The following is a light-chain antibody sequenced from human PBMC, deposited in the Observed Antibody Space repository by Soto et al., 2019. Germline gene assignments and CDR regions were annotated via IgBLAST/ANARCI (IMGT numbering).Light chain of an antibody. CDR1: SSNIGAGYD. CDR2: GNS. V-gene: IGLV1-40*01. J-gene: IGLJ1*01. Sequence: QSVLTQPPSVSGAPGQRVTISCTGSSSNIGAGYDVHWYQQLPGTAPKLLIYGNSNRPSGVPDRFSGSKSGPSASLAITGLQAAEEADYYCQSYDSSMSGSYVFGTGTKVTVL. CDR3: QSYDSSMSGSYV.